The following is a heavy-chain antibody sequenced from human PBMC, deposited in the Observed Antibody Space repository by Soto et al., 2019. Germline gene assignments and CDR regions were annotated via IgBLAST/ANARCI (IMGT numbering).Heavy chain of an antibody. CDR1: GGFLSHYY. D-gene: IGHD1-26*01. Sequence: SEDLSVTSTVSGGFLSHYYWTWSRQPPWKGLEWMGYLYYSGTTINYNPSLKSRVTLSVDPSKNQFSLKLSSVTAADAAVYYCARLGGSYAVPHFDYWGQGTLVTVS. CDR2: LYYSGTT. CDR3: ARLGGSYAVPHFDY. V-gene: IGHV4-59*08. J-gene: IGHJ4*02.